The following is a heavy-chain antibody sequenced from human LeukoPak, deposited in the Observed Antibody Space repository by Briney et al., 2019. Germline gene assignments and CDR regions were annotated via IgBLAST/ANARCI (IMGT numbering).Heavy chain of an antibody. Sequence: GRSLRLSCAASGFTFSSYGMHWVRQAPGKGLEWVAVISYDGSNKYYADAVKGRFTISRDNSKNTLYLQMNSLRAEDTAVYYCAKDLSEYSSLSGLYYYYGMDVWGQGTTVTVSS. V-gene: IGHV3-30*18. J-gene: IGHJ6*02. CDR3: AKDLSEYSSLSGLYYYYGMDV. CDR1: GFTFSSYG. D-gene: IGHD6-6*01. CDR2: ISYDGSNK.